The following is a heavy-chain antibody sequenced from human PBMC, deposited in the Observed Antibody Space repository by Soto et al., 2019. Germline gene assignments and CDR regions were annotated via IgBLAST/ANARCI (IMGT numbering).Heavy chain of an antibody. D-gene: IGHD3-3*02. J-gene: IGHJ6*02. CDR2: IMPIFRTP. Sequence: QVQLVQSGAEVRKPGSSVKLSCKASGGTFSSSAFSWVRQAPGQGLEWMGGIMPIFRTPDYAQKFQGRVTITADESTSTAYMELGSLRSEDTAIYFCARDKDRQQLGGNYYYIMDVWGQGTTVTVSS. CDR1: GGTFSSSA. CDR3: ARDKDRQQLGGNYYYIMDV. V-gene: IGHV1-69*12.